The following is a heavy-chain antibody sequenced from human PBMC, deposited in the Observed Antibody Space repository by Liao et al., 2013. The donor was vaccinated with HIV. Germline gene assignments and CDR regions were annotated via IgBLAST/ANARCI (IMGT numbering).Heavy chain of an antibody. D-gene: IGHD3-3*01. CDR2: IYTSGST. CDR3: ARTDQYYDFWNGYENWFDP. CDR1: GGSTSSGSYY. J-gene: IGHJ5*02. V-gene: IGHV4-61*02. Sequence: QVQLQESGPGLVKPSQTLSLTCTVSGGSTSSGSYYWNWIRQPAGKGLEWIGRIYTSGSTNYNPSLKSRVTISIDTSKNQFSLKLSSVTAADTAVYYCARTDQYYDFWNGYENWFDPWGQGTLVTVSS.